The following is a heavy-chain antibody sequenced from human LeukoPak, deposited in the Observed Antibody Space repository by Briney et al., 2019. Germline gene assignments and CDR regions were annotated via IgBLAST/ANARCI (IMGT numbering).Heavy chain of an antibody. CDR2: MNPNSGNT. CDR3: ARRVPYYYDSSGYYVGGYYFDY. D-gene: IGHD3-22*01. J-gene: IGHJ4*02. V-gene: IGHV1-8*01. Sequence: ASVKVSCKASGYTFTSYDINWVRQATGQGLEWMGWMNPNSGNTGYAQKFQGRVTMTRNTSISTAYMELSSLRSEDTAVYYCARRVPYYYDSSGYYVGGYYFDYWGQGTLVTVSS. CDR1: GYTFTSYD.